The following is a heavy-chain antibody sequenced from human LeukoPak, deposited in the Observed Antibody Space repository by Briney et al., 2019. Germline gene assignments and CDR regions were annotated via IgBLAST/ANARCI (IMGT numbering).Heavy chain of an antibody. Sequence: PSETLSLTCAVYGGSFSGYYWSWIRQPPGKGLEWIGEINHSGSTNYNPSLKSRVTISVDTSKNQFSLKLSSVTAADTAVYYCARDLGTGDRRVDYWGQGTLVTVSS. CDR3: ARDLGTGDRRVDY. J-gene: IGHJ4*02. V-gene: IGHV4-34*01. CDR1: GGSFSGYY. CDR2: INHSGST. D-gene: IGHD7-27*01.